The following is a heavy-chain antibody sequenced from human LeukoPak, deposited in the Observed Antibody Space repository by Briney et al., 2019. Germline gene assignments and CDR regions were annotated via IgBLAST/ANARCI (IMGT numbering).Heavy chain of an antibody. D-gene: IGHD6-13*01. Sequence: PGGSLRLSCAASEFTFSSYAMHWVRQAPGKGLEWVAVISYDGSNKYYADSVKGRFTISRDNSKNTLYLQMNSLRAEDTAVYYCARDLDSSLTFDYWGQGTLVTVSS. CDR1: EFTFSSYA. V-gene: IGHV3-30-3*01. CDR2: ISYDGSNK. CDR3: ARDLDSSLTFDY. J-gene: IGHJ4*02.